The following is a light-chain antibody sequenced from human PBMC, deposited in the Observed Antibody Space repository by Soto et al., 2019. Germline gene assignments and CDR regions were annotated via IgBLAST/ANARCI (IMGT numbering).Light chain of an antibody. CDR2: GAS. V-gene: IGKV3-20*01. CDR1: QSVSSSY. Sequence: ESVLTPVAGAPFISPRGKATPSFRASQSVSSSYLAWYQQKPGQAPRLLIYGASSRATGIPDRFSGSGSGTDFTLTISRLEPEDFAVYYCQQYGNSPPWTFGQGTKV. CDR3: QQYGNSPPWT. J-gene: IGKJ1*01.